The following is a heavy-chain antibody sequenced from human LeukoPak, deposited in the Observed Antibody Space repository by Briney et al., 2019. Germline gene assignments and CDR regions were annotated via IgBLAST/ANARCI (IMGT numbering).Heavy chain of an antibody. CDR2: ISGSGGST. CDR3: AKDTIKEQWLVLGHFDY. Sequence: GGSLRLSCAVSGFTFSSYAMSWVRQAPGKGLEWVSAISGSGGSTYYADSVKGRFTISRDNSKNTLYLQMNSLRAEDTAVYYCAKDTIKEQWLVLGHFDYWGQGTLVTVSS. V-gene: IGHV3-23*01. J-gene: IGHJ4*02. CDR1: GFTFSSYA. D-gene: IGHD6-19*01.